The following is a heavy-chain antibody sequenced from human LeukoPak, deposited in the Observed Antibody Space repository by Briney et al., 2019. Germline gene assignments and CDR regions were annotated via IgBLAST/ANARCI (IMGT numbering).Heavy chain of an antibody. CDR1: GGTFSSYA. J-gene: IGHJ3*02. CDR3: ARKAAYCGGDCYSAAFDI. V-gene: IGHV1-69*06. Sequence: ASVKVSCKASGGTFSSYAISWVRQAPGQGLEWMGGIIPIFGTANYAQKCQGRVTITADKSTSTAYMELSSLRSEDTAVYYCARKAAYCGGDCYSAAFDIWGQGTMVTISS. CDR2: IIPIFGTA. D-gene: IGHD2-21*02.